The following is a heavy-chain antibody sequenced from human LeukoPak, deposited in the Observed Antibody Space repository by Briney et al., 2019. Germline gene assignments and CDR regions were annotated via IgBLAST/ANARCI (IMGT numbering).Heavy chain of an antibody. Sequence: SETLSLTCAVYGGSFSGYYWSWIRQPPGKGLEWIGEINHSGSTNYNPSLKSRVTISVDTSKNQFSLKLSSVTAADTAVYYCARGSTYYDSSGQVPFDYWGQGTLVTVSS. V-gene: IGHV4-34*01. CDR1: GGSFSGYY. CDR3: ARGSTYYDSSGQVPFDY. J-gene: IGHJ4*02. CDR2: INHSGST. D-gene: IGHD3-22*01.